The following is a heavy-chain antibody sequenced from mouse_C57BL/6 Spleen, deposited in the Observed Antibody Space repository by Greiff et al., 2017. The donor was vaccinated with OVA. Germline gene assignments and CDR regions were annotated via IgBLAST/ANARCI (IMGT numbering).Heavy chain of an antibody. CDR1: GYTFTSYW. D-gene: IGHD2-1*01. CDR2: IDPSDSET. V-gene: IGHV1-52*01. J-gene: IGHJ1*03. CDR3: ASGRIYYGNLRGYFDV. Sequence: QVQLQQPGAELVRPGSSVKLSCKASGYTFTSYWMHWVKQRPIQGLEWIGNIDPSDSETHYNQKFKDKATLTVDKSSSTAYMQLSSLTSEDSAVYYCASGRIYYGNLRGYFDVWGTGTTVTVSS.